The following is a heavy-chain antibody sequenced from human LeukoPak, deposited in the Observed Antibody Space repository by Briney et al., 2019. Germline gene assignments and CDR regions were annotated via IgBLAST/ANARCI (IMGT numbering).Heavy chain of an antibody. D-gene: IGHD5-24*01. CDR1: GGSIRSGSYY. CDR3: ARGGRRWLQFQGYDY. V-gene: IGHV4-61*10. Sequence: SETLSLTCTVSGGSIRSGSYYWSWIRQPAGKGLEWIGEINHSGSTNYNPSLKSRVTISVDTSKNQFSLKLSSVTAADTAVYYCARGGRRWLQFQGYDYWGQGTLVTVSS. J-gene: IGHJ4*02. CDR2: INHSGST.